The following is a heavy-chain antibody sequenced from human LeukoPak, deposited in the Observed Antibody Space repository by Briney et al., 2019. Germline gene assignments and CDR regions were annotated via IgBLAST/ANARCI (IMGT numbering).Heavy chain of an antibody. V-gene: IGHV1-69*16. CDR1: GGTFSSYT. J-gene: IGHJ6*03. CDR2: IIPILGIA. Sequence: GASVKVSCKASGGTFSSYTISWVRQAPGQGLEWMGRIIPILGIANYAQKFQGRVTITTDESTSTAYMELSSLRSEDTAVYYCARVTLRFLEWLPKREYYYMDVWGKGTTVTVSS. D-gene: IGHD3-3*01. CDR3: ARVTLRFLEWLPKREYYYMDV.